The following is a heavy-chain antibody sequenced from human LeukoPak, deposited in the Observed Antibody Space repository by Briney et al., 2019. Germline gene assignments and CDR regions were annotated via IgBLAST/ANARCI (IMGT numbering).Heavy chain of an antibody. V-gene: IGHV4-59*01. CDR3: ARWSSGYYNYFDY. CDR2: IYYSGST. Sequence: SETLSLTCTVSGGSISSYYWSWIRQPPGKGPEWIGYIYYSGSTNYNPSLKSRVTISVDTSKNQFSLKLSSVTAADTAVYYCARWSSGYYNYFDYWGQGTLVTVSS. D-gene: IGHD3-22*01. CDR1: GGSISSYY. J-gene: IGHJ4*02.